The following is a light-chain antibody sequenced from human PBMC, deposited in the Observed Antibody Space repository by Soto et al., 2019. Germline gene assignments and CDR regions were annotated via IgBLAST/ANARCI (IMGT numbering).Light chain of an antibody. Sequence: EIVMTQSPATLSVSPGESATLSCRASQSVNNNLAWYQQKPGRAPRLLIHGASTRATGIPARFSGSGSGTEFTLNISSLQSEDFAVYYCQQYNNWPPHTFGQGTKLEIK. J-gene: IGKJ2*01. CDR1: QSVNNN. V-gene: IGKV3-15*01. CDR2: GAS. CDR3: QQYNNWPPHT.